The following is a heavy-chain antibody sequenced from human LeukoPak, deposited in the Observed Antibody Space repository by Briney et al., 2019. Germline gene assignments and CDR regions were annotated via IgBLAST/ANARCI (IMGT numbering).Heavy chain of an antibody. Sequence: PGGSLRLSCAASGFTFSSDGMRWVRQAPGKGLEWVAVIWYDGSNKYYADSVKGRFTISRDNSKNTLYLQMNSLRAEDTAVYYCARDDKGYFDYWGQGTLVTVSS. CDR1: GFTFSSDG. CDR2: IWYDGSNK. J-gene: IGHJ4*02. CDR3: ARDDKGYFDY. D-gene: IGHD3-22*01. V-gene: IGHV3-33*01.